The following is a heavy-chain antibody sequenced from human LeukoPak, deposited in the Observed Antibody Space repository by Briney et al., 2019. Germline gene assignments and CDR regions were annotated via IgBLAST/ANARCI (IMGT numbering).Heavy chain of an antibody. D-gene: IGHD2-8*02. Sequence: ASVKVSCKASGYTLAGYYLHWVRQAPGQGLEWMGRINPNTGVTNYAQNFQGRATMTRDTSISTAYLDLRGLRSDDTAIYYCARDSVLGAKWGQGTLVTVSS. V-gene: IGHV1-2*06. CDR3: ARDSVLGAK. J-gene: IGHJ4*02. CDR2: INPNTGVT. CDR1: GYTLAGYY.